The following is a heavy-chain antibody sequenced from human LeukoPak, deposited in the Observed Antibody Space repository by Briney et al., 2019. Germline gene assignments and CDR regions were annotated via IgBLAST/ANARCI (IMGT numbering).Heavy chain of an antibody. CDR2: IYYSGST. CDR3: ARTARQRSWWVGVDY. V-gene: IGHV4-59*01. D-gene: IGHD6-13*01. Sequence: PSETLSLTCTVSGVSISSYYWSWLRQPPGKGLEWIGYIYYSGSTNYNPSLESRVTRSLDTSKNQFSLKLSSVTAADTAVYYCARTARQRSWWVGVDYGGQGTQGTVSS. J-gene: IGHJ4*02. CDR1: GVSISSYY.